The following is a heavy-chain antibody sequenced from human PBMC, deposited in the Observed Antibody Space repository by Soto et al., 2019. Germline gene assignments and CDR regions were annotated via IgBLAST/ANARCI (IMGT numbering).Heavy chain of an antibody. V-gene: IGHV4-39*01. CDR1: GGSFSSSSYY. D-gene: IGHD3-3*01. J-gene: IGHJ6*02. CDR2: IYYSGST. Sequence: XTLSLACTVSGGSFSSSSYYWGWSRQPPGKGLEWIWSIYYSGSTYYNPSLKSRVTISVDTSKNQFSLKLSSVTASDTAVYYCERLYDFWSGYSSQYGMDVWGQGTTGTVS. CDR3: ERLYDFWSGYSSQYGMDV.